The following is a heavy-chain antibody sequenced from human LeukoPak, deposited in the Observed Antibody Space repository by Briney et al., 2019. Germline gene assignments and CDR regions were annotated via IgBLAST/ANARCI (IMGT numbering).Heavy chain of an antibody. CDR3: ARRHPYYYGSGTYSRED. D-gene: IGHD3-10*01. J-gene: IGHJ4*02. CDR1: GGSIGNYY. CDR2: ISTSGTT. V-gene: IGHV4-4*07. Sequence: SETLSPTCTVSGGSIGNYYWNWIRQPAGKGLEWIGRISTSGTTNYHPSLKGRVTLSLDTSKNQFSLNLRSVTAADTAIYFCARRHPYYYGSGTYSREDWGQGTLVTVSS.